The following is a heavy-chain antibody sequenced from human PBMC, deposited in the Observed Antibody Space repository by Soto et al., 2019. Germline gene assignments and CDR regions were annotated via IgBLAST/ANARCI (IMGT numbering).Heavy chain of an antibody. CDR1: GGSISSGGYY. CDR2: IYYSGST. V-gene: IGHV4-31*03. J-gene: IGHJ4*02. D-gene: IGHD5-12*01. Sequence: QVQLQESGPGLVKPSQTLSLTCTVSGGSISSGGYYWSWSRQHPGKGLEWIGYIYYSGSTYYNPSLKSRVTISVDTSKNQFSLKLSSVTAADTAVYYCARDSGYDGDFDYWGQGTLVTVSS. CDR3: ARDSGYDGDFDY.